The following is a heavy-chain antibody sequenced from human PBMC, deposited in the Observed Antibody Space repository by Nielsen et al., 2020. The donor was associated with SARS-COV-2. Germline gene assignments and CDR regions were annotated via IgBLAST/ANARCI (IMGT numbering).Heavy chain of an antibody. CDR1: GYTFTSYA. J-gene: IGHJ6*02. V-gene: IGHV1-8*02. CDR2: MNPNSGNT. CDR3: ARELLGGSSGRMFGTYYYYGMDV. Sequence: ASVKVSCKASGYTFTSYAMNWVRQATGQGLEWMGWMNPNSGNTGYAQKFQGRVTMTRNTSISTAYMELSSLRSEDTAVYYCARELLGGSSGRMFGTYYYYGMDVWGQGTTVTVSS. D-gene: IGHD6-19*01.